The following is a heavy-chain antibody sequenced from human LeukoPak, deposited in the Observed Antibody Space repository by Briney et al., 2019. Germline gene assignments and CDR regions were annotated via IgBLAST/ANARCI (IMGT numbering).Heavy chain of an antibody. Sequence: PSETLSLTCTVSGGSINSYYWSWIRQPPGKGLEWIGYIYYSGNTNYSPSLKSRVTISVDTSKNQFSLKLSSVTAADTAVYYCARLDGDYYYGMDVWGQGTTVTVFS. D-gene: IGHD3-3*01. CDR1: GGSINSYY. CDR3: ARLDGDYYYGMDV. J-gene: IGHJ6*02. V-gene: IGHV4-59*08. CDR2: IYYSGNT.